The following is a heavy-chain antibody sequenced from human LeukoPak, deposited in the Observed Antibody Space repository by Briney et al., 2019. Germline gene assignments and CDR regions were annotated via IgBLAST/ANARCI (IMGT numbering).Heavy chain of an antibody. Sequence: ASVKVSCKASGYTFTSYGISWVRQAPGQGLEWMGWISAYNGNTNYAQKLQGRVTMTTDTSTSTAYMELRSLRSDDTAVYYCARDEGTSVVVPAAEKTAEAFDIWGQGTMVTVSS. D-gene: IGHD2-2*01. V-gene: IGHV1-18*01. CDR3: ARDEGTSVVVPAAEKTAEAFDI. J-gene: IGHJ3*02. CDR1: GYTFTSYG. CDR2: ISAYNGNT.